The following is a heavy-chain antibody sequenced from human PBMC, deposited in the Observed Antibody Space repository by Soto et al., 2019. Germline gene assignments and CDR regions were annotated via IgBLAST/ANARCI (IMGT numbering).Heavy chain of an antibody. CDR2: ISGSGGST. V-gene: IGHV3-23*01. D-gene: IGHD6-6*01. Sequence: GGSLRLSCAASGFTFSSYAMSWVRQAPGKGLEWVSAISGSGGSTYYADSVKGRFTISRDNSKNTLCLQMNSLRAEDTAVYYCASIAARPSMPFDYWGQGTLVTVSS. CDR3: ASIAARPSMPFDY. CDR1: GFTFSSYA. J-gene: IGHJ4*02.